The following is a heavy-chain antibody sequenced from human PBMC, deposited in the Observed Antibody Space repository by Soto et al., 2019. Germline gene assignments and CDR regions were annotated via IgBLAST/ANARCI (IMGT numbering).Heavy chain of an antibody. CDR3: MRGGWGDSPIDY. J-gene: IGHJ4*02. D-gene: IGHD2-15*01. Sequence: SMHVSCQNSVYTFSAYYVQCSRLAPGRGFQWLGWINPSNEITAFSQFFQGRVTMTRDTSTNTVHMELTSLTSDDTAVYYCMRGGWGDSPIDYWGQGTQVNVAA. V-gene: IGHV1-2*02. CDR2: INPSNEIT. CDR1: VYTFSAYY.